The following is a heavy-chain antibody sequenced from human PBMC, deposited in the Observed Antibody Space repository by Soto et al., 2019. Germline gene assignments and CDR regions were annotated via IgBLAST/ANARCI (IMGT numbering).Heavy chain of an antibody. J-gene: IGHJ6*04. CDR1: GDSVSSNSAA. V-gene: IGHV6-1*01. D-gene: IGHD6-13*01. Sequence: SQTLSLTCAISGDSVSSNSAAWNWIRQCPSRGLEWLGRTYYRCKWYNDYAVSVKSRITINPDTSKNQFSLQLNSVTPEDTAVYYCAREIAAAGTRGYYYYYGREGWGEGTTVSVSS. CDR2: TYYRCKWYN. CDR3: AREIAAAGTRGYYYYYGREG.